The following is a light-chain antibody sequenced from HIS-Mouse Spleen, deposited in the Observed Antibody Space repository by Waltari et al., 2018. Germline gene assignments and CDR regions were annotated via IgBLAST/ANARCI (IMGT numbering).Light chain of an antibody. J-gene: IGLJ2*01. V-gene: IGLV3-1*01. CDR3: QAWDSSTDVV. Sequence: SYELTQPPSVSVSPGQTASITCSGDKLGDKYACWYQQRPGQSPVLVIYQDSKRPSGFPERVSGSNSGNTDTLTISGTQAMDEADYYCQAWDSSTDVVFGGGTKLTVL. CDR1: KLGDKY. CDR2: QDS.